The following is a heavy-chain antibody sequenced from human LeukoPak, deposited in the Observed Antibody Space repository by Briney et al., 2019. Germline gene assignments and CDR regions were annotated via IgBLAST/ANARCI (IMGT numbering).Heavy chain of an antibody. Sequence: SKTLSLTCTVSGGSISSSSYYWGWIRQPPGKGLEWIGSIYYSGSTYYNPSLKSRVTISVDTSKNQFSLKLSSVTAADTAVYYCAIGINYDFWSGYWGDAFDIWGQGTMVTVSS. CDR3: AIGINYDFWSGYWGDAFDI. V-gene: IGHV4-39*01. CDR1: GGSISSSSYY. CDR2: IYYSGST. J-gene: IGHJ3*02. D-gene: IGHD3-3*01.